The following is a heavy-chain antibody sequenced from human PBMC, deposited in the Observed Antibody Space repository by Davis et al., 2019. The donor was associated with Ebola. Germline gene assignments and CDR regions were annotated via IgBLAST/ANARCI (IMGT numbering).Heavy chain of an antibody. D-gene: IGHD3-22*01. J-gene: IGHJ4*02. Sequence: GESLKISCEASGFTFSTSGMNWVRLAPGKGLEWISYISSASAALYYSDSVKGRFTISRDNAKKSLYLQMNSLRAEDTGVYYCAATYDTSGYPTDYWGQGTLVTVSS. CDR1: GFTFSTSG. CDR3: AATYDTSGYPTDY. V-gene: IGHV3-48*04. CDR2: ISSASAAL.